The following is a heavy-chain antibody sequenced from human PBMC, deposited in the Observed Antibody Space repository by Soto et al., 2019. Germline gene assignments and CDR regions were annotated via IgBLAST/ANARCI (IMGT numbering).Heavy chain of an antibody. V-gene: IGHV1-24*01. CDR2: FDPEDGET. CDR1: GYTLTELS. CDR3: ATDSAVRVQYYYYYGMDV. Sequence: ASVKVSCKVSGYTLTELSMHWVRQAPGKGLEWMGGFDPEDGETIYAQKSQGRVTMTEDTSTDTAYMELSSLRSEDTAVYYCATDSAVRVQYYYYYGMDVWGQGTTVTVSS. J-gene: IGHJ6*02. D-gene: IGHD3-10*01.